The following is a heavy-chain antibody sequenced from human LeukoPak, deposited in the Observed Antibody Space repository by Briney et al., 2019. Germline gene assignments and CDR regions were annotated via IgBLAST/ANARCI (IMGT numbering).Heavy chain of an antibody. D-gene: IGHD2-15*01. J-gene: IGHJ1*01. CDR1: GYTFTSYG. CDR3: AREGTGITPGFQH. V-gene: IGHV1-69*04. CDR2: IIPILGIA. Sequence: SVKVSCKASGYTFTSYGISWVRQAPGQGLEWMGRIIPILGIANYAQKFQGRVTITADKSTSTAYMELSSLRSEDTAVYYCAREGTGITPGFQHWGQGTLVTVSS.